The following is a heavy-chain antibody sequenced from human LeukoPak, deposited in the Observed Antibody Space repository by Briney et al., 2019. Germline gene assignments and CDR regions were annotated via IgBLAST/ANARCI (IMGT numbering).Heavy chain of an antibody. CDR2: ISADGTST. CDR1: GFTFDDYA. Sequence: PPGGSLRLSCVTSGFTFDDYAMHWVRQASGKSLEWVSLISADGTSTYYADSMKGRFTISRDNSKNSLYLQMNSLRTEDTAFYFCARDINAFDYWGQGTLVTVSS. V-gene: IGHV3-43*02. J-gene: IGHJ4*02. CDR3: ARDINAFDY.